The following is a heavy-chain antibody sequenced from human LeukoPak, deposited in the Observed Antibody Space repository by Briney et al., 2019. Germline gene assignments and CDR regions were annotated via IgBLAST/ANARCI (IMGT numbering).Heavy chain of an antibody. D-gene: IGHD2-21*02. CDR1: GGSISSYY. CDR3: AASYCGGDCYSYYFDY. V-gene: IGHV4-4*07. Sequence: SETLSLTCTVSGGSISSYYWSWIRQPAGKGLEWIGRIHTSGSTNYNPSLKSRVTISVDKSKNQFSLKLSSVTAADTAVYYCAASYCGGDCYSYYFDYWGQGTLVTVSS. J-gene: IGHJ4*02. CDR2: IHTSGST.